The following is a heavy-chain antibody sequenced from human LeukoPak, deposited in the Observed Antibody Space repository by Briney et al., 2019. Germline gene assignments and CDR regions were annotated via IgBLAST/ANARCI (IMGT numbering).Heavy chain of an antibody. Sequence: SETLSLTCTVSGGSFSSNSYYWGRLRQPPGMGLEWIGSIYYSGSTYYNSSLKSRVTISVDTSKTQISLKMSYVTAADTAVYYCARQGGASFYYYGVDVWGQGTPVTVSS. CDR1: GGSFSSNSYY. CDR2: IYYSGST. J-gene: IGHJ6*02. D-gene: IGHD3-10*01. CDR3: ARQGGASFYYYGVDV. V-gene: IGHV4-39*01.